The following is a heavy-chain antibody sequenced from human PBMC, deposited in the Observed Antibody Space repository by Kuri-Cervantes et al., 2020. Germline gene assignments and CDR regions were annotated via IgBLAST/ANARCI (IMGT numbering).Heavy chain of an antibody. V-gene: IGHV3-48*01. CDR3: ARGCYDYGDYCDAFDI. D-gene: IGHD4-17*01. CDR2: ISSSSSTI. J-gene: IGHJ3*02. CDR1: GFTFSSYS. Sequence: GGSLRLSCAASGFTFSSYSMNWVRQAPGKGLEWVSYISSSSSTIYYADSVKGRFTISRDNAKNSLYLQMNSLRAEDTAVYYCARGCYDYGDYCDAFDIWGQGTMVTVSS.